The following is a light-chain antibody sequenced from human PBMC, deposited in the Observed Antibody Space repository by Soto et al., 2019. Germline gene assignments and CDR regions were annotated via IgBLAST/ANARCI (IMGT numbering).Light chain of an antibody. CDR1: QTIRSNY. CDR3: QQYGSSPWT. CDR2: GAS. J-gene: IGKJ1*01. V-gene: IGKV3-20*01. Sequence: VLTQSPATLSLSPGERATLSCRASQTIRSNYLAWYRQTPGQAPRLLIYGASNRATGIADRFSGSGSVTDFPLIISRLEPEDFALYYCQQYGSSPWTFGQATKLEIK.